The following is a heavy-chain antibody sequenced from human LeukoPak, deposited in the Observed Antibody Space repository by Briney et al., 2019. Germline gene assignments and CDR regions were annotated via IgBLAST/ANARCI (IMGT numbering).Heavy chain of an antibody. J-gene: IGHJ4*02. CDR3: ARDKTFVSYYYFDY. CDR2: IKQDGSEK. Sequence: PGGSLRLSCAASGFTFSSYWMSWVRQAPGKGLEWVANIKQDGSEKYYVDSVKGRFTISRDNAKNSLYLQMNSLRAEDTAVYYCARDKTFVSYYYFDYWGQGTLVTVSS. V-gene: IGHV3-7*01. D-gene: IGHD1-26*01. CDR1: GFTFSSYW.